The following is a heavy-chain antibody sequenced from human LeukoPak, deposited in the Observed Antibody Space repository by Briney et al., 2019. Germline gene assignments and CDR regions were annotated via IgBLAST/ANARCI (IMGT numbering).Heavy chain of an antibody. D-gene: IGHD4-23*01. CDR3: AKDPYSTTVVTSTADY. J-gene: IGHJ4*02. CDR2: ISGSGGST. Sequence: GGSLRLSCAASGFTFSSYAMSWVRQAPGKGLEWVSAISGSGGSTYYADSVKGRFTISRDNSKNTLYLQMNSLRAEGTAVYYCAKDPYSTTVVTSTADYWGQGTLVTVSS. V-gene: IGHV3-23*01. CDR1: GFTFSSYA.